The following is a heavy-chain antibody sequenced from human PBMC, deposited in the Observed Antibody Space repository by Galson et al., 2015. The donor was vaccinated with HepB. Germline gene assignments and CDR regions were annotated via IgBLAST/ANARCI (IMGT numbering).Heavy chain of an antibody. V-gene: IGHV4-34*01. CDR1: RKSFSDYY. CDR3: ARVLGGGSGRTCDS. J-gene: IGHJ4*02. D-gene: IGHD2-15*01. Sequence: SETLSLTCAVYRKSFSDYYWSWIRQPPGKGLEWIGEIDHTGSTNYNPSLKSRVTISVDTSKNQISLRLRFVTDADTAVYYCARVLGGGSGRTCDSWGQGNLVTVSS. CDR2: IDHTGST.